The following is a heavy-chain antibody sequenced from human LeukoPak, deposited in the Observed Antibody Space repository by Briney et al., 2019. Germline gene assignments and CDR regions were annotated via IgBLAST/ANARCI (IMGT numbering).Heavy chain of an antibody. CDR3: ARVATTGVDY. J-gene: IGHJ4*02. CDR1: GGSISSSSYY. V-gene: IGHV4-61*02. CDR2: MYTSGST. D-gene: IGHD4-11*01. Sequence: PSETLSLTCTVSGGSISSSSYYWGWIRQPPGKGLEWIGRMYTSGSTNYNPSLKSRVTISVDTSKNQFSLKLSSVTAADTAVYYCARVATTGVDYWGQGTLVTVSS.